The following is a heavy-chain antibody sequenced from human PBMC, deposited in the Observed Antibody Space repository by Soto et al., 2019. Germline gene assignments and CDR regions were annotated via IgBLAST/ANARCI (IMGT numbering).Heavy chain of an antibody. CDR3: ASSTTPYYYDFWSGYFPGLDY. J-gene: IGHJ4*02. D-gene: IGHD3-3*01. CDR1: GGSISSYY. Sequence: SETLSLTCTVSGGSISSYYWSWIRQPPGKGLERIGYIYYSGSTNYNPSLKSRVTISVDTSKNQFSLKLSSVTAADTAVYYCASSTTPYYYDFWSGYFPGLDYWGQGTLVTVSS. V-gene: IGHV4-59*01. CDR2: IYYSGST.